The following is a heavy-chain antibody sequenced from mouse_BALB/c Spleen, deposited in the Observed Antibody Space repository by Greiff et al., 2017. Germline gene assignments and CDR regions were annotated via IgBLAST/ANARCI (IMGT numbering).Heavy chain of an antibody. Sequence: EVHLVESGGGLVKPGGSLKLSCAASGFTFSSYTMSWVRQTPEKRLEWVATISSGGSYTYYPDSVKGRFTISRDNAKNTLYLQMSSLKSEDTAMYYCTREGVVATEDFDYWGQGTTLTVSS. J-gene: IGHJ2*01. D-gene: IGHD1-1*01. V-gene: IGHV5-6-4*01. CDR2: ISSGGSYT. CDR3: TREGVVATEDFDY. CDR1: GFTFSSYT.